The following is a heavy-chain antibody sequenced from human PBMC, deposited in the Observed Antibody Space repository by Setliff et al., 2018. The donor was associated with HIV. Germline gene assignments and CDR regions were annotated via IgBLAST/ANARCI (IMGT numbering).Heavy chain of an antibody. CDR1: GVTFNYSF. CDR3: ARGADASGYFYREYFQH. CDR2: VVPTIHEA. J-gene: IGHJ1*01. D-gene: IGHD3-22*01. Sequence: ASVKVSCKASGVTFNYSFITWVRQAPGQGLEWMGGVVPTIHEATYAQKFQGRVTITADESATTVYMEMSGLTSEDTAIYYYARGADASGYFYREYFQHWGQGTLVTVSS. V-gene: IGHV1-69*13.